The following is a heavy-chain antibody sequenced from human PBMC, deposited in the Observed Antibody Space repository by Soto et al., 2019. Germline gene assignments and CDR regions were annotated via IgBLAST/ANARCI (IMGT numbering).Heavy chain of an antibody. CDR1: GFTVSSNY. Sequence: GSLRLSCAASGFTVSSNYMSWVRQAPGKGLEWVSVIYSGGSTYYADSVKGRFTISRDNSKNTLYLQMNSLRAEDTAVYYCARAVAAAGTCDYWGQGTLVTVSS. V-gene: IGHV3-66*01. J-gene: IGHJ4*02. D-gene: IGHD6-13*01. CDR2: IYSGGST. CDR3: ARAVAAAGTCDY.